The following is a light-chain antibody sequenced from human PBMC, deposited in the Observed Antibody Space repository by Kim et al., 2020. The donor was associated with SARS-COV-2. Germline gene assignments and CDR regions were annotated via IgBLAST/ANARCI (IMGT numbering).Light chain of an antibody. CDR1: QSVTNNY. CDR2: GAS. J-gene: IGKJ2*01. Sequence: SPAERGTLSCRASQSVTNNYLAWYQQKAGQAPTLLIYGASARATGIADRFSGSGSGTDFTLTISRLEPEDFAVYYCQQYGGSPPYTFGQGTKLEI. CDR3: QQYGGSPPYT. V-gene: IGKV3-20*01.